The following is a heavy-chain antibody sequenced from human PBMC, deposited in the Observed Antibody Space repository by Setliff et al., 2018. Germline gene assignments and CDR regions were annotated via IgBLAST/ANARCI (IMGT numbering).Heavy chain of an antibody. CDR1: GYILKSYG. Sequence: ASVKVSCKASGYILKSYGISWVRQAPGQGLEWMGWISSYNNDITNYAQRFQGRVTMTTDTSTSAAYMELMSLRSDDTAVYYCAISSLSICSGGSCPNAFDVWGQGTMVTVSS. CDR3: AISSLSICSGGSCPNAFDV. CDR2: ISSYNNDIT. D-gene: IGHD2-15*01. V-gene: IGHV1-18*01. J-gene: IGHJ3*01.